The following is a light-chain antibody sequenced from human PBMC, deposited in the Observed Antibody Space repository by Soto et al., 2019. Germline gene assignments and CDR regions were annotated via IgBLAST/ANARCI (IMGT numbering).Light chain of an antibody. Sequence: SYELTQPPSMSVAPGQTARITCGCNNIGSKGVNWYQQRPGQAPVLVIYEDTRRPSGIPERFSGSNSGNTATLTMSGVEAGDEADYYCQVWDSSGDYVVFGGGTKLTVL. CDR3: QVWDSSGDYVV. V-gene: IGLV3-21*02. CDR1: NIGSKG. J-gene: IGLJ2*01. CDR2: EDT.